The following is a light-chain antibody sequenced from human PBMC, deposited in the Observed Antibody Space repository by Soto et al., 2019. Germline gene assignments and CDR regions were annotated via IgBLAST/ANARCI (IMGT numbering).Light chain of an antibody. J-gene: IGLJ1*01. V-gene: IGLV2-8*01. CDR1: ISDVGAYNY. Sequence: QSVLTQPPSASGSLGQSVTISCIGTISDVGAYNYVSWYQQHPGKAPKLMIYEVTRRPSGVPDRFSGSKSGNTASLNVSGLQAEDEADYYCCSYADNNDYVFGTGTKVTVL. CDR2: EVT. CDR3: CSYADNNDYV.